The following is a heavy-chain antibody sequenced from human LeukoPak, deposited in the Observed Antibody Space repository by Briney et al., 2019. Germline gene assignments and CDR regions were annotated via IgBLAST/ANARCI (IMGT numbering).Heavy chain of an antibody. CDR3: ARTVDTEPLGFDY. CDR2: ISSSGSTL. J-gene: IGHJ4*02. CDR1: GFTFSDYY. V-gene: IGHV3-11*04. D-gene: IGHD5-18*01. Sequence: GGSLRLSCAASGFTFSDYYMSRIRQAPGKGLEWVSYISSSGSTLYHADSVKGRFTISRDNAKNSLYLQMNSLRAEDTAVYYCARTVDTEPLGFDYWGQGTLVTVSS.